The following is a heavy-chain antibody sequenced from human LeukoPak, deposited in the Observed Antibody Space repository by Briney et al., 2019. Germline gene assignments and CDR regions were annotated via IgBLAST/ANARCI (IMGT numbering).Heavy chain of an antibody. CDR3: AKNMDV. CDR1: GFTLSNYD. J-gene: IGHJ6*03. CDR2: IGNAGDT. Sequence: GGALRLSCAACGFTLSNYDMHWVRQAAGKGLEWVSAIGNAGDTYYPVSVKGRFTLSRERAKNSLHLQMKTLRAGNTAVYKCAKNMDVSGKGTTVTASS. V-gene: IGHV3-13*01.